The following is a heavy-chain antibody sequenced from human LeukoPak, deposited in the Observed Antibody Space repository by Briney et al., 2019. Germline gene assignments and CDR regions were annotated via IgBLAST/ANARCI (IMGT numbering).Heavy chain of an antibody. J-gene: IGHJ6*02. D-gene: IGHD3-10*01. CDR1: GGSISSNY. V-gene: IGHV4-59*08. CDR3: ARRYGSGSYYNPSRYYYGMDV. Sequence: PSETLSLTCTVSGGSISSNYWSWIRQPPGKGLEWIGYIYYSGSTNYNPSLKSRVTISVDTSKNQFSLKLSSVTAADTAVYYCARRYGSGSYYNPSRYYYGMDVWGQGTTVTVSS. CDR2: IYYSGST.